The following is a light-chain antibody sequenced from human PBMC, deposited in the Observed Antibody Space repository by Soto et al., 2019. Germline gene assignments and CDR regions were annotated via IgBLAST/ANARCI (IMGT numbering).Light chain of an antibody. CDR3: QQYYSTPPT. Sequence: DIVMTQPPDSLAVSLGERATINCKSSQSVLYSSNNKNYLAWYQQKPGQPPKLLINWASTRDSGVPDRFSGSGSGTDFTLTISSLQAEDVAVYYCQQYYSTPPTFGHGTKVEIK. CDR2: WAS. V-gene: IGKV4-1*01. CDR1: QSVLYSSNNKNY. J-gene: IGKJ1*01.